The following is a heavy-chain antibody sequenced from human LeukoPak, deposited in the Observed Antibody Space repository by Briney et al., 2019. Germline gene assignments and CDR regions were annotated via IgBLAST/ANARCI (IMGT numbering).Heavy chain of an antibody. CDR2: IYPGESDT. V-gene: IGHV5-51*01. J-gene: IGHJ6*03. Sequence: GESLKISCKVSGYSFTSYWIGWVRQMPGKGLEWMGIIYPGESDTRYSPSFQGQFTISADKSISTAYLQGSSLKASDTAMYYCARHSSSWGSPDYYYMDVWGKGTTVTVSS. D-gene: IGHD6-13*01. CDR1: GYSFTSYW. CDR3: ARHSSSWGSPDYYYMDV.